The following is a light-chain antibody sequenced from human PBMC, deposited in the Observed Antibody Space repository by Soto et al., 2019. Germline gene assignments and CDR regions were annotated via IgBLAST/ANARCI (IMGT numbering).Light chain of an antibody. Sequence: EIVMTQSPATLSVSPGDRATLSCRASQSVTSNLAWYQQKPSQAPRLLIYGASTRATDIPARFSGSGSGTDFTLTISRLETEDFAVFYCQQYGTSEIIFGQGTRLEIK. CDR1: QSVTSN. CDR3: QQYGTSEII. J-gene: IGKJ5*01. CDR2: GAS. V-gene: IGKV3D-15*01.